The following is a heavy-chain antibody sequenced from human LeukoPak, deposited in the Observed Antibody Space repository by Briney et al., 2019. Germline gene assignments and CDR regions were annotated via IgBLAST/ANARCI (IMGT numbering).Heavy chain of an antibody. D-gene: IGHD6-19*01. Sequence: GGSLRLSCAASGFTVRSNYMSWVRQAPGKGLEWVSVIYSGGSTYYADSVKGRFTISRHNSKNTLYLQMNSLRAEDTAVYYCARDGAYSSGGFDYWGQGTLVTVSS. V-gene: IGHV3-53*04. CDR2: IYSGGST. CDR1: GFTVRSNY. J-gene: IGHJ4*02. CDR3: ARDGAYSSGGFDY.